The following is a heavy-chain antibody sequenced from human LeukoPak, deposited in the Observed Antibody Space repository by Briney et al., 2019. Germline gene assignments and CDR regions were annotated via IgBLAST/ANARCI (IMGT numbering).Heavy chain of an antibody. CDR1: EYTFTDYA. J-gene: IGHJ6*02. D-gene: IGHD1-1*01. CDR2: IIPIFGTA. CDR3: ARDRGVLPGPYYYYYGMDV. V-gene: IGHV1-69*13. Sequence: GASVKVSCKASEYTFTDYAINWVRQAPGQRLEWMGGIIPIFGTANYAQKFQGRVTITADESTSTAYMELSSLRSEDTAVYYCARDRGVLPGPYYYYYGMDVWGQGTTVTVSS.